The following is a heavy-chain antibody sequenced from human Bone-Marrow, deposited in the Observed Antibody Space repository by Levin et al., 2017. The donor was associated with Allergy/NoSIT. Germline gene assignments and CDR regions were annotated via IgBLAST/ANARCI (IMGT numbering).Heavy chain of an antibody. CDR3: ARHCTYPVWYSTLGYYYGMDV. CDR2: ISSSSSYI. J-gene: IGHJ6*02. CDR1: GFTFSSYS. V-gene: IGHV3-21*01. D-gene: IGHD2-15*01. Sequence: GESLKISCAASGFTFSSYSMNWVRQAPGKGLEWVSSISSSSSYIYYADSVKGRFTISRDNAKNSLYLQMNSLRAEDTAVYYCARHCTYPVWYSTLGYYYGMDVWGQGTTVTVSS.